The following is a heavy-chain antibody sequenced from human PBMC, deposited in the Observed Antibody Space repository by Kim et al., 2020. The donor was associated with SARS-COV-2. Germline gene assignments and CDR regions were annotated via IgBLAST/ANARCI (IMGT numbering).Heavy chain of an antibody. CDR3: AKDIGGGAVAGIDY. V-gene: IGHV3-9*01. D-gene: IGHD6-19*01. J-gene: IGHJ4*02. Sequence: ADSGKGRFSISRDNAKNALYLQMNSLRAEDTALYYCAKDIGGGAVAGIDYGGQGTLVTVSS.